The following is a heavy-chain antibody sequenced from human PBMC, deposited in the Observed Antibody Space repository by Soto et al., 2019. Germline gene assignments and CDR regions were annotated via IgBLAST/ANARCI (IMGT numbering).Heavy chain of an antibody. CDR2: INQDVSQK. J-gene: IGHJ4*02. CDR1: GFTFSRYS. Sequence: EVQLMESGGGLVQPGGSLRLACAASGFTFSRYSMAWVRQAPGNGLEWVANINQDVSQKLYVDSVRGRFTISRDNAKNSVYLQSKNLRADDADEYDCDKSACNDCDFESWGQGTLGTVSS. CDR3: DKSACNDCDFES. V-gene: IGHV3-7*01. D-gene: IGHD2-21*01.